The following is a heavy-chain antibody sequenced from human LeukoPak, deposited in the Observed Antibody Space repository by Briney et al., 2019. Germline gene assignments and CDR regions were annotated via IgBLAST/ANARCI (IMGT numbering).Heavy chain of an antibody. CDR3: ATDYGDYFDY. Sequence: SETLSLTCTVSGASISSGTYHWSWIRQPAGKGLEWIGRIYTSDSTNYNPSLKSRVTISVDTSKNQFSLKVNSVTAADTAVYYCATDYGDYFDYWGQGTLVTVSS. V-gene: IGHV4-61*02. J-gene: IGHJ4*02. CDR1: GASISSGTYH. D-gene: IGHD4-17*01. CDR2: IYTSDST.